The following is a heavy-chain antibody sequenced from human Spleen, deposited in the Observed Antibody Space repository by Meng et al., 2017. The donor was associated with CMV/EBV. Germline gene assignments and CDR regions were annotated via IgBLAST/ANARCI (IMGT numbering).Heavy chain of an antibody. CDR3: ARDSPLCDSEWLSRACYYYYYGMDV. CDR1: GFTFSSYS. J-gene: IGHJ6*02. D-gene: IGHD3-3*01. V-gene: IGHV3-48*04. Sequence: GESLKISCAASGFTFSSYSMNWVRQAPGKGLEWVSYISSSSSTIYYADSVKGRFTISRDNAKNSLYLQMNSLRAEDTAVYYCARDSPLCDSEWLSRACYYYYYGMDVWGQGTTVTVSS. CDR2: ISSSSSTI.